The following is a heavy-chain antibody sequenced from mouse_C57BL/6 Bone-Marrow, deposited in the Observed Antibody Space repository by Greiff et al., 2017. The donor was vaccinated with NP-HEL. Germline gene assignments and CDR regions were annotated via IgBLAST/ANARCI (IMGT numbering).Heavy chain of an antibody. CDR2: IYPGDGDT. D-gene: IGHD2-2*01. V-gene: IGHV1-82*01. CDR1: GYAFSSSW. J-gene: IGHJ2*01. Sequence: QVQLQQSGPELVKLGASALISCKASGYAFSSSWMNWVKQRPGKGLEWIGRIYPGDGDTNYTGKFKGKATLTADKSSSTAYMQLSSRTSEDSAVYFYARYGYAYLDYWGQGTTLTVSS. CDR3: ARYGYAYLDY.